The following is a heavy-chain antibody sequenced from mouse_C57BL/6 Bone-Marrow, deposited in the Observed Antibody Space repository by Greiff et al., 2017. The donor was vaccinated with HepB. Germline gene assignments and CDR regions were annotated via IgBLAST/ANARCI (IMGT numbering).Heavy chain of an antibody. CDR2: IYPRSGNT. CDR3: ARRRFITTGGAY. Sequence: LQESGAELARPGASVKLSCKASGYTFTSYGISWVKQRTGQGLEWIGEIYPRSGNTYYNEKFKGKATLTADKSSSTAYMELRSLTSEDSAVYFCARRRFITTGGAYWGQGTLVTVSA. V-gene: IGHV1-81*01. CDR1: GYTFTSYG. J-gene: IGHJ3*01. D-gene: IGHD1-1*01.